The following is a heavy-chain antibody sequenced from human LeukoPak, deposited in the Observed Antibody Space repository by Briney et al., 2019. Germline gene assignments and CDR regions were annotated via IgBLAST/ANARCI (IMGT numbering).Heavy chain of an antibody. D-gene: IGHD6-13*01. CDR3: ARSSAGVPFDY. V-gene: IGHV4-39*02. CDR1: GGSIGTGSYY. Sequence: SGTVSLTCTVSGGSIGTGSYYWGWVRQPPGKGLEYIGSICYSGTTNYNPSLKSRVTISVDTSKNHFSLNPSSVSAADTAVYYCARSSAGVPFDYWGQGTLVTVSS. J-gene: IGHJ4*02. CDR2: ICYSGTT.